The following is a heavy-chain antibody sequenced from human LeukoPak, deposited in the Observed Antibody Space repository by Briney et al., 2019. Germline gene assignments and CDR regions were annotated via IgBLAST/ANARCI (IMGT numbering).Heavy chain of an antibody. D-gene: IGHD3/OR15-3a*01. CDR1: GFTFSDYY. V-gene: IGHV3-11*01. Sequence: GGSLRLSCAASGFTFSDYYMSLIRQAPGKWLEWGSYISSSGSTIYYADSVKGRFTISRDNAKNSLYLQMNSLRAEDTAVYYCAMDRQKPAYDMDVWGQGTTVTVSS. CDR3: AMDRQKPAYDMDV. CDR2: ISSSGSTI. J-gene: IGHJ6*02.